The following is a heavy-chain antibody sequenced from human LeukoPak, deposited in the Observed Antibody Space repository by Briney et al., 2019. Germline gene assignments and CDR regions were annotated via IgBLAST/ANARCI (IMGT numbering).Heavy chain of an antibody. J-gene: IGHJ5*02. CDR1: GGSFSGYY. CDR3: ARGYYGSGSYPRVYNWFDP. CDR2: IYYSGST. Sequence: KPSETLSLTCAVYGGSFSGYYWSWIRQPPGKGLEWIGYIYYSGSTNYNPSLKSRVTISVDTSKNQFSLKLSSVTAADTAVYYCARGYYGSGSYPRVYNWFDPWGQGTLVTVSS. V-gene: IGHV4-59*12. D-gene: IGHD3-10*01.